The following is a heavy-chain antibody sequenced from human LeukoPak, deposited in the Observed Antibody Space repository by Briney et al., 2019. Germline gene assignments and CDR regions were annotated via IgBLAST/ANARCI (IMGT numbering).Heavy chain of an antibody. J-gene: IGHJ4*02. V-gene: IGHV4-59*08. Sequence: SETLSLTCTVSGGSISSYYWSWIRQPPGKGLEWIGYIYYSGSTNYNPSLKSRVTISVDTSKNQFSLKLSSVTAADTAVYYCAIHLTGDYFDYWGQGTLVTVSS. CDR2: IYYSGST. D-gene: IGHD1-14*01. CDR3: AIHLTGDYFDY. CDR1: GGSISSYY.